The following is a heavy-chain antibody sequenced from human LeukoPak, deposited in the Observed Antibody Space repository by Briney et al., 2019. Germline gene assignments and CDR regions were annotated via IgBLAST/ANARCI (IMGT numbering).Heavy chain of an antibody. CDR3: ARESRGYSYGYLFDY. V-gene: IGHV3-33*01. D-gene: IGHD5-18*01. CDR2: TWSDGRSE. CDR1: GVSLSSHG. Sequence: GGSLRLSCVVSGVSLSSHGMHWVRQAPGKRLEWLTFTWSDGRSEYYADSVKGRFTISRDNAKNSLYLQMNSLRAEDTAVYYCARESRGYSYGYLFDYWGQGTLVTVSS. J-gene: IGHJ4*02.